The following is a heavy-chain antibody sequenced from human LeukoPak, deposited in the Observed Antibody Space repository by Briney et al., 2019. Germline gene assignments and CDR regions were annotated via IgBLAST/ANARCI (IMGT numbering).Heavy chain of an antibody. CDR1: GFTFSTYS. Sequence: GGSLRLSCAASGFTFSTYSMNWVRQAPGKGLEWVSSISSGSSFIYYADSVKGRFTISRDNAKNSLFLQMNSLRAEDTALYYCARAGSTSFYYYYYYMDVWGKGTTVTVSS. J-gene: IGHJ6*03. V-gene: IGHV3-21*04. CDR3: ARAGSTSFYYYYYYMDV. CDR2: ISSGSSFI. D-gene: IGHD2-2*01.